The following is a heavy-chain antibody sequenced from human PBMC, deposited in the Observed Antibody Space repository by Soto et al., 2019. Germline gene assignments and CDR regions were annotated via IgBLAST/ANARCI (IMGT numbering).Heavy chain of an antibody. CDR3: ARADTAMDYYYGMDV. Sequence: PGGSLRLSCAASGFTFSSYGMHWVRQAPGKGLEWVAVIWYDGSNKYYADSVKGRFTISRDNSKNTLYLQMNSLRAEDTAVYYCARADTAMDYYYGMDVWGQGTTVTV. CDR2: IWYDGSNK. D-gene: IGHD5-18*01. CDR1: GFTFSSYG. V-gene: IGHV3-33*01. J-gene: IGHJ6*02.